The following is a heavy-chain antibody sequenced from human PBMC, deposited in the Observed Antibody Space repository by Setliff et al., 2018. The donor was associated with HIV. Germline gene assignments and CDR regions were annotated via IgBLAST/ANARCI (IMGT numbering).Heavy chain of an antibody. V-gene: IGHV3-21*06. J-gene: IGHJ6*02. CDR2: VSPNGGTT. CDR3: ARGGRLQYFDWPSYAMDV. D-gene: IGHD3-9*01. Sequence: PGGSLRLSCAASGFTFRNCGMSWVRQAPGKGLEWVSAVSPNGGTTYYADSLKGRFTISRDNGKNLLYLQMNSLRAEDTAVYYCARGGRLQYFDWPSYAMDVWGQGTTVTVSS. CDR1: GFTFRNCG.